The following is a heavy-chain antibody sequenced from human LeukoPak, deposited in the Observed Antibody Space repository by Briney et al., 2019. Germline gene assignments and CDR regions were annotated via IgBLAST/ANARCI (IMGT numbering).Heavy chain of an antibody. D-gene: IGHD3-10*01. Sequence: GASVKVSCKASGYTFTSYGISWVRQAPGQGLEWMGWISAYNGNTNYAQKLQGRVTMTTDTSTSTAYMELRSLRSDDTAVYYCARTEGGHYGSGSPYYFDYWGQGTLVTVSS. CDR1: GYTFTSYG. CDR2: ISAYNGNT. CDR3: ARTEGGHYGSGSPYYFDY. J-gene: IGHJ4*02. V-gene: IGHV1-18*01.